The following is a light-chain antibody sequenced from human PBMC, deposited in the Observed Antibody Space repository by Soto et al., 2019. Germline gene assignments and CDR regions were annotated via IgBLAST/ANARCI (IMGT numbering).Light chain of an antibody. CDR2: DAT. CDR3: QKYDSGPFT. J-gene: IGKJ3*01. V-gene: IGKV1-27*01. Sequence: DIQMTQSPSSLSASVGARVTITCRASQGIRDNLAWYQQRPGKAPNLLIYDATTLQSGVPSRFSGSGSGTSFTLTISSLQPEDVASYYCQKYDSGPFTFGPGTKVDIK. CDR1: QGIRDN.